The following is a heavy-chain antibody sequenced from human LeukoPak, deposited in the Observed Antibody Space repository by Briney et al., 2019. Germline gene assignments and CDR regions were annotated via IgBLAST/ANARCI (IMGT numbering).Heavy chain of an antibody. CDR3: ARFMTTVSYGLDY. CDR2: INHSGST. V-gene: IGHV4-34*01. CDR1: GGSFSGYY. Sequence: SETLSLTCAVYGGSFSGYYWSWIRQPPGKGLEWIGEINHSGSTNYNPSLKSRVTISVDTSKNQFSLKLSSVAAADTAVYYCARFMTTVSYGLDYWGQGTLVTVSS. D-gene: IGHD4-17*01. J-gene: IGHJ4*02.